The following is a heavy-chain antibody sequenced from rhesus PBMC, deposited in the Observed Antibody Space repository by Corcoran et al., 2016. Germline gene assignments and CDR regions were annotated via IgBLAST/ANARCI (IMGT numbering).Heavy chain of an antibody. J-gene: IGHJ6*01. Sequence: EVQLVESGGGLVQPGGSLRLSCAASGFTFSSYGMHWVRQAPGKGLEWVAFISLNERKKYYADSVKDRFTNSRDNSKNMLYLQMNNLELEDTAVYYCARDGIFGLVTGYGLDSWGQGVVVTVSS. CDR3: ARDGIFGLVTGYGLDS. V-gene: IGHV3-54*02. D-gene: IGHD3-3*01. CDR2: ISLNERKK. CDR1: GFTFSSYG.